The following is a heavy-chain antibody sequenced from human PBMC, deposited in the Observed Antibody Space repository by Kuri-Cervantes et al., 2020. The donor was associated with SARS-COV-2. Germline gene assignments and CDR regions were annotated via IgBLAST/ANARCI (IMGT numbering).Heavy chain of an antibody. D-gene: IGHD3-3*01. CDR3: ARDDNSLDFWSGYGYYYGMDV. CDR2: IWYDESNK. J-gene: IGHJ6*02. V-gene: IGHV3-33*01. CDR1: GFTFNNYG. Sequence: GESLKISCAASGFTFNNYGMHWVRQAPGKGLEWVAVIWYDESNKYYEDSVKGRFTISRDNSKNTLYLQMNSLRAEDTAVYYCARDDNSLDFWSGYGYYYGMDVWGQGTTVTVSS.